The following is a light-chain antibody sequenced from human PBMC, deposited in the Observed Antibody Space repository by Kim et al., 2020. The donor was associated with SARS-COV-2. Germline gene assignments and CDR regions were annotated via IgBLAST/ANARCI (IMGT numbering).Light chain of an antibody. CDR2: AAS. Sequence: AIRITQSTPSLSASTGDRVTITCRASQGISSYLAWYQQKPGKAPKLLIYAASTLQSGVPSRFSGSGSGKDFTLTISCLQSEDFATYYCQQYYSYPLTFGGGTKVDIK. CDR3: QQYYSYPLT. V-gene: IGKV1-8*01. J-gene: IGKJ4*01. CDR1: QGISSY.